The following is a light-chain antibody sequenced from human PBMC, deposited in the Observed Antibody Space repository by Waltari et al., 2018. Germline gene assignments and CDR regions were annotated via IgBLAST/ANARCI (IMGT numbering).Light chain of an antibody. V-gene: IGLV3-21*04. Sequence: YVLTQPPSVSVAPGKTATLHCGGDNIESKSVNWYQQKPGQAPVLVLFYDTDRPSGIPDRFSGSNSGNTATLTISWVEAGDEADYHCQVWDDTTNSGVFGGGTRLTVL. J-gene: IGLJ3*02. CDR3: QVWDDTTNSGV. CDR1: NIESKS. CDR2: YDT.